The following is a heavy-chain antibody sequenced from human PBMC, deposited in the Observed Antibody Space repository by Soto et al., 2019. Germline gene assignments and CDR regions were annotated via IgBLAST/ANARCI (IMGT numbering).Heavy chain of an antibody. CDR1: GFSLSTRGVA. CDR2: IYWDDDK. Sequence: GPTLVNPTQTLTLTCSFSGFSLSTRGVAVGWLRQPPGKALEWLTLIYWDDDKRFSPSLKSRLTITKDTSKNQVGLIMTDMEPGNTPTYFGARSLGQSPPDSGGQEPLVTVPS. D-gene: IGHD3-10*01. J-gene: IGHJ4*02. V-gene: IGHV2-5*02. CDR3: ARSLGQSPPDS.